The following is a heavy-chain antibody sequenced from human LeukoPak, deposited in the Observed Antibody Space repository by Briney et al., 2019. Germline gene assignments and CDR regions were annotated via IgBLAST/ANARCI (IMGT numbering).Heavy chain of an antibody. V-gene: IGHV3-11*05. CDR1: GFTSSDYY. CDR3: ARGSKLSYSYDSSGYYYGPFDI. D-gene: IGHD3-22*01. Sequence: GGSLRLSCAPSGFTSSDYYMSWGRQGPGKGVGWVSYVIISSSYTKYADSVKGQFTIARDNAQNSLYLQMNSLRAEDTAVYYCARGSKLSYSYDSSGYYYGPFDIWGQGTMVTVSS. J-gene: IGHJ3*02. CDR2: VIISSSYT.